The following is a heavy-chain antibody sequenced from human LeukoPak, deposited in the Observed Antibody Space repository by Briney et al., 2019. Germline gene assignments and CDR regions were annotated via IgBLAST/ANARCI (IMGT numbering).Heavy chain of an antibody. Sequence: GGSLRLSCAASGFTFSTYAMSWVRQAPGRGLEWVSAISGSGGRTYYADSVMGRFTISRDNSNNTVYLQMNTLGAEDTAVYYCAKDAIRFGPETEEEGLFFDYWGXGTLVTVSS. CDR1: GFTFSTYA. J-gene: IGHJ4*02. V-gene: IGHV3-23*01. CDR2: ISGSGGRT. CDR3: AKDAIRFGPETEEEGLFFDY. D-gene: IGHD2-2*02.